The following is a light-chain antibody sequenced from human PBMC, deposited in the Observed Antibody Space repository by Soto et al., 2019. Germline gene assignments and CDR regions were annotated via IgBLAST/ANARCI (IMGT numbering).Light chain of an antibody. CDR2: DIC. CDR1: QSVSSY. J-gene: IGKJ1*01. Sequence: EIVMTQSPGSLSLSLGERATLSCRASQSVSSYLAWYQQKPGQAPRLVIYDICSRATGVPTRISGSGSGTEITLTISSLEPEDFAVYYCQQYGSSGTFGQGTKVDI. V-gene: IGKV3-20*01. CDR3: QQYGSSGT.